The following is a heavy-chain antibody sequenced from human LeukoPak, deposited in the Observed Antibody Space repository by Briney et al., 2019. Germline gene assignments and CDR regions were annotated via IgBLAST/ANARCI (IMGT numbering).Heavy chain of an antibody. J-gene: IGHJ4*02. CDR2: LSGSAGCT. CDR1: GITLSNYG. D-gene: IGHD3-16*02. Sequence: QTGGSLRLSCGVSGITLSNYGVSWVRQAPGKGLEWVAGLSGSAGCTNYADSVKGRFTISRDNSKNTLFLQMGRLRVEDTAVYFCAKRGVVVRVFLVGFHKEAYYFDSWGQGAQVTVSS. CDR3: AKRGVVVRVFLVGFHKEAYYFDS. V-gene: IGHV3-23*01.